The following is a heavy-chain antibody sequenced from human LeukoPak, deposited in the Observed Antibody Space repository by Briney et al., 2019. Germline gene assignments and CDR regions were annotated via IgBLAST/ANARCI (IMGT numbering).Heavy chain of an antibody. V-gene: IGHV1-2*02. Sequence: ASVKVSCKASGYTFTGYYMHWVRQAPGQGLEWMGWINPNSGGTNYAQKFQGRVTMTRDTSISTAYMELSRLRSDDTAVYYCARPVWSGYNAGTNDAFDIWGQGTMVTVSS. J-gene: IGHJ3*02. CDR1: GYTFTGYY. CDR2: INPNSGGT. D-gene: IGHD3-3*01. CDR3: ARPVWSGYNAGTNDAFDI.